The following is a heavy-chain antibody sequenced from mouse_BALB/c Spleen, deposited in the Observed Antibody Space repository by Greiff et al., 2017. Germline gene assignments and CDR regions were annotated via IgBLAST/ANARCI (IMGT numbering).Heavy chain of an antibody. Sequence: EVMLVESGGGLVQPGGSLRLSCATSGFTFTDYYMSWVRQPPGKALEWLGFIRNKANGYTTEYSASVKGRFTISRDNSQSILYLQMNTLRAEDSATYYCARVEVYYDYDVFAYWGQGTLVTVSA. D-gene: IGHD2-4*01. J-gene: IGHJ3*01. CDR3: ARVEVYYDYDVFAY. V-gene: IGHV7-3*02. CDR2: IRNKANGYTT. CDR1: GFTFTDYY.